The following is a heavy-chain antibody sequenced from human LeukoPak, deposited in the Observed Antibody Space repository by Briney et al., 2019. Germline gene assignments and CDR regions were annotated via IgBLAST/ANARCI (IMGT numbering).Heavy chain of an antibody. V-gene: IGHV3-7*01. CDR3: ARDRRYDFWSGYLRGFDY. CDR2: IKQDGSEK. D-gene: IGHD3-3*01. CDR1: GFTFSSYW. J-gene: IGHJ4*02. Sequence: GGSLRLSCAASGFTFSSYWMSWVRQAPGKGLEWVANIKQDGSEKYYVDSVKGRFTISRDNAKNSLYLQMNSLRAEDTAVYYRARDRRYDFWSGYLRGFDYWGQGTLVTVSS.